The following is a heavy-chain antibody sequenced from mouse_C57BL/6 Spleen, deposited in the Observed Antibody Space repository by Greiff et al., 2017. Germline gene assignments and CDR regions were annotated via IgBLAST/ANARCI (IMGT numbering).Heavy chain of an antibody. V-gene: IGHV1-55*01. J-gene: IGHJ3*01. CDR3: AREGNDYDPWFAY. D-gene: IGHD2-4*01. CDR1: GYTFTSYW. Sequence: QVQLQQPGAELVKPGASVKMSCKASGYTFTSYWITWVKQRPGQGLEWIGDIYPGSGSTNYNEKFKSKATLTVDTSSSTAYMQLSSLTSEDSAVYYCAREGNDYDPWFAYWGQGTLVTVSA. CDR2: IYPGSGST.